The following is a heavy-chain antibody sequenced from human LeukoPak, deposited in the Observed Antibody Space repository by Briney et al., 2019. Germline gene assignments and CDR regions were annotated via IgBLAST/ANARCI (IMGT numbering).Heavy chain of an antibody. D-gene: IGHD6-19*01. J-gene: IGHJ1*01. Sequence: GGSLRLSCAASGFTFSSYAMSWVRQAPGKGLEWVSAISGSGGSTYYADSVKGRFTISRDNSKNTLYPQMNSLRAEDTAVYYCAKGTRGWSEGAEYFQHWGQGTLVTVSS. V-gene: IGHV3-23*01. CDR2: ISGSGGST. CDR1: GFTFSSYA. CDR3: AKGTRGWSEGAEYFQH.